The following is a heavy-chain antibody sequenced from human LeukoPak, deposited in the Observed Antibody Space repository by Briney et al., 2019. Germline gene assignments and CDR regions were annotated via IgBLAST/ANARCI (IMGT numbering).Heavy chain of an antibody. CDR3: ARVEGGYYFDY. CDR1: GGSFSGYY. CDR2: INHSGST. J-gene: IGHJ4*02. Sequence: SETLSLTCAVYGGSFSGYYWSWIRQPPGKGLEWIGEINHSGSTNYNPSFKSRVTISVDTSKNQFSLKLSSVTAADTAVYYCARVEGGYYFDYWGQGTLVTVSS. V-gene: IGHV4-34*01.